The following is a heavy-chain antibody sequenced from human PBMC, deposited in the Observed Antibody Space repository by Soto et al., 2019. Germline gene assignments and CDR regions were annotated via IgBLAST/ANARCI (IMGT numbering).Heavy chain of an antibody. D-gene: IGHD6-19*01. J-gene: IGHJ5*02. V-gene: IGHV4-59*08. Sequence: PSETLSLTCTVSGGSISSYYWSWIRQPPGKGLEWIGYIYYSGSTNYNPSLKSRVTISVDTSKNQFSLKLNSVTAADTAVYYCARHYGSFDPWGQGTLVTVSS. CDR3: ARHYGSFDP. CDR1: GGSISSYY. CDR2: IYYSGST.